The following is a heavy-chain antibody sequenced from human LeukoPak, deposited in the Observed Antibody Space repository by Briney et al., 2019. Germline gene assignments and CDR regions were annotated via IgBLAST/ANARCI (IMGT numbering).Heavy chain of an antibody. Sequence: GGSLRLSCAGSGFTFSSSAMRWVRQAPGKGLEWVTSTYAGGTINYADSVKGRFTVSRDNSKNTLYLQMNSLRAEDTAVYYCAKVRYVGYYFDYWGQGALVTVSS. J-gene: IGHJ4*02. D-gene: IGHD3-9*01. V-gene: IGHV3-23*01. CDR2: TYAGGTI. CDR3: AKVRYVGYYFDY. CDR1: GFTFSSSA.